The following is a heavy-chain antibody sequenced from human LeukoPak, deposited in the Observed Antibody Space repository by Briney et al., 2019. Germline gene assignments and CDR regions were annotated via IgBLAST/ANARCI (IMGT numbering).Heavy chain of an antibody. V-gene: IGHV3-7*01. Sequence: GGSLRLSCAASGFTFSSYWMNWVRQAPGKGLEWVANIKQDGTEKYYVDSVKGRFTISRDNAKNSLYLQMNSLRAEDTAVYYCARDLRGSRIAARPADYWGQGTLVTVSS. D-gene: IGHD6-6*01. CDR1: GFTFSSYW. CDR3: ARDLRGSRIAARPADY. J-gene: IGHJ4*02. CDR2: IKQDGTEK.